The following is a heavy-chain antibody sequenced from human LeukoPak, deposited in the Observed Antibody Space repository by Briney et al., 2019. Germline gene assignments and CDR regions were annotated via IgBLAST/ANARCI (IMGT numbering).Heavy chain of an antibody. Sequence: GRSLRLSCAAPGFTFSSYGMHWVRQAPGKGLEWVAVISYDGSNKYYADSVKGRFTISRDNSKNTLYLQMNSLRAEDTAVYYCAKDRGGFGEYIDYWGQGTLVTVSS. D-gene: IGHD3-10*01. CDR3: AKDRGGFGEYIDY. CDR1: GFTFSSYG. V-gene: IGHV3-30*18. CDR2: ISYDGSNK. J-gene: IGHJ4*02.